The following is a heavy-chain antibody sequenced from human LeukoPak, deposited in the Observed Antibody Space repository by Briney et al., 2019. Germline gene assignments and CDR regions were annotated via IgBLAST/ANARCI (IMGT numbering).Heavy chain of an antibody. Sequence: SGGSLRLSCAASGLTFSTRIVNWVRQAAGKRVEWVSAISGSGGSTYYADSVKGRFTISRDKTRTTVYPQMNSLTCEDTAVYYCAKMAGGYPYLLYFDYWAQGTLVTVSS. CDR2: ISGSGGST. J-gene: IGHJ4*02. D-gene: IGHD3-22*01. V-gene: IGHV3-23*01. CDR3: AKMAGGYPYLLYFDY. CDR1: GLTFSTRI.